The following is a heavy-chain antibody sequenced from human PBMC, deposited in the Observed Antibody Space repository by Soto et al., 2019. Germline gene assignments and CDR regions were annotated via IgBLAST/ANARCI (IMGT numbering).Heavy chain of an antibody. J-gene: IGHJ4*02. CDR3: AGAMVPTYYFDY. CDR1: GYTFTSYY. Sequence: ASVKVSWKASGYTFTSYYMHWVRQAPGQGLEWMGIINPSGGSTSYAQKFQGRVTMTRDTSTSTVYMELSSLRSEDTAVYYCAGAMVPTYYFDYWGQGTLVTVSS. D-gene: IGHD3-10*01. V-gene: IGHV1-46*01. CDR2: INPSGGST.